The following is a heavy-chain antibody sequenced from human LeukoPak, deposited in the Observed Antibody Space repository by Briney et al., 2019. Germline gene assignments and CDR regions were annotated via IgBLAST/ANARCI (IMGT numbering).Heavy chain of an antibody. V-gene: IGHV4-4*02. CDR2: IYHSGST. CDR3: ASRYYDSSGYYYVAFGY. D-gene: IGHD3-22*01. J-gene: IGHJ4*02. CDR1: GGSISSSNW. Sequence: PSETLSLTFAVSGGSISSSNWWSWVRQPPGKGLEWIGEIYHSGSTNYNPSLKSRVTISVDKSKNQFSLKLSSVTAADTAVYYCASRYYDSSGYYYVAFGYWGQGTLVTVSS.